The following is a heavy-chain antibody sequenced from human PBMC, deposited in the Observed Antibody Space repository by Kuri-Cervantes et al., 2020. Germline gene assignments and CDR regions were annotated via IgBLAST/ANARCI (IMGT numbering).Heavy chain of an antibody. CDR2: IYHSGST. CDR1: GGSISSSNW. D-gene: IGHD6-13*01. J-gene: IGHJ6*02. Sequence: SETLSLTCAVSGGSISSSNWWSWVRQPPGKGLEWIGEIYHSGSTNYNPSLKSRVTISVDKSKNQFSLKLSSVTAADTAVYYCAKDRVAAGSYYYYGMDVWGQGTTVTVSS. CDR3: AKDRVAAGSYYYYGMDV. V-gene: IGHV4-4*02.